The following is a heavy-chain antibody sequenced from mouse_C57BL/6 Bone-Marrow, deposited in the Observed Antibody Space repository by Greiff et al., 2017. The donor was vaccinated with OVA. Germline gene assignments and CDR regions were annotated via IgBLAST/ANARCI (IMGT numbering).Heavy chain of an antibody. J-gene: IGHJ2*01. CDR2: INPYNGGT. V-gene: IGHV1-19*01. CDR1: GYTFTDYY. D-gene: IGHD2-1*01. CDR3: ARRGNYSSFYFDY. Sequence: VQLQQSGPVLVKPGASVKMSCKASGYTFTDYYMNWVKQSHGKSLEWIGVINPYNGGTSYNQKFKGKATLTVDKSSSTAYMELNSLTSEDSAVYYCARRGNYSSFYFDYWGQGTTLTVSS.